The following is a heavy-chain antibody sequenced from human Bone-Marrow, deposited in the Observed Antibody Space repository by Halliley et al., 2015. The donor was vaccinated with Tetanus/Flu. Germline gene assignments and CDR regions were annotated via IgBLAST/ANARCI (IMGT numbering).Heavy chain of an antibody. CDR3: ARGYAGGFCSCCTCWTH. CDR2: IYYSVT. Sequence: TLSLTCTVSGGAISSYYWNWIRRAPEKGLEWIGNIYYSVTKYNPSLRSRATISVDTSKNQFSVKLSSVTAADTAIYYCARGYAGGFCSCCTCWTHWGQGILFTVSS. D-gene: IGHD3-3*01. CDR1: GGAISSYY. V-gene: IGHV4-59*01. J-gene: IGHJ4*02.